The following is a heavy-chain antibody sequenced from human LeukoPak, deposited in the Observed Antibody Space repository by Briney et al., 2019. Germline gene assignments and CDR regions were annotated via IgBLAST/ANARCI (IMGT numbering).Heavy chain of an antibody. CDR1: GFTFSSYS. Sequence: GGSLRLTCAASGFTFSSYSMNWVRQAPGKGLEWVSYISSSSDTIYYADSVKGRFTVSRDNAKNSLYLQMNSLRAEDTAVYYCASPVSYDSSGPDYWGQGTLVTVSS. CDR3: ASPVSYDSSGPDY. V-gene: IGHV3-48*01. CDR2: ISSSSDTI. D-gene: IGHD3-22*01. J-gene: IGHJ4*02.